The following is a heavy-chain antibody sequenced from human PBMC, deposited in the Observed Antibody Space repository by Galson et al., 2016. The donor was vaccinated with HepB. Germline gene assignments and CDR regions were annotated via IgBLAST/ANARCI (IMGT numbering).Heavy chain of an antibody. CDR1: GFSFSDSY. Sequence: SVKVSCKASGFSFSDSYIHFVRQAPGQGLEWMAWISPNSGGTNYAQRFQGRVTMTRDTSTNAAHMELSRLRSDDTAVYYCASQRGYDFSRFDYWGQGTLVTVSA. CDR2: ISPNSGGT. D-gene: IGHD4-11*01. V-gene: IGHV1-2*02. CDR3: ASQRGYDFSRFDY. J-gene: IGHJ4*02.